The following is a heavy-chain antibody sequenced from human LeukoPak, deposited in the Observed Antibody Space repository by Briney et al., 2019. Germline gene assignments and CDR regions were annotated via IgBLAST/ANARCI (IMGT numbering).Heavy chain of an antibody. CDR3: ARLYDILTGAFDY. CDR1: GFTVSNNY. V-gene: IGHV3-66*04. J-gene: IGHJ4*02. Sequence: GGSLRLSCAASGFTVSNNYMSWVRQAPGKGLEWVSVIYSGGTTYYADSVKGRFTISRDNAKNSLYLQMSSLRAEDTAIYYCARLYDILTGAFDYWGQGTLVTVSS. CDR2: IYSGGTT. D-gene: IGHD3-9*01.